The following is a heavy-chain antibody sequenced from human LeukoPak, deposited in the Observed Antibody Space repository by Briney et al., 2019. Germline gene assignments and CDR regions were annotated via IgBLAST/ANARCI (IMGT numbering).Heavy chain of an antibody. CDR2: INPNSGGT. CDR1: GYTFTGYY. V-gene: IGHV1-2*02. D-gene: IGHD3-3*01. J-gene: IGHJ5*02. CDR3: ARGITIFGVVIIGWFDP. Sequence: ASVKVSCKASGYTFTGYYMHWVRQAPGQGLEWMGWINPNSGGTNYAQKFQGRVTMTRDTPISTAYMELSRLRSDDTAVYYCARGITIFGVVIIGWFDPWGQGTLVTVSS.